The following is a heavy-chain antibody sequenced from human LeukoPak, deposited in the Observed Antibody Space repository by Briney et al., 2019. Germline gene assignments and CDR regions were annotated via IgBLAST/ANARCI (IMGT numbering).Heavy chain of an antibody. V-gene: IGHV1-18*01. CDR1: GYTFTIYG. CDR3: ARARDGYNVVRLRD. J-gene: IGHJ4*02. D-gene: IGHD5-24*01. Sequence: ASVKVSCKASGYTFTIYGISWVRQAPGQGLEWMGWISAYNGNTNYAQKLQGRVTMTTDTSTSTAYMELRSLRSDDTAVYYCARARDGYNVVRLRDWGQGTLVTVSS. CDR2: ISAYNGNT.